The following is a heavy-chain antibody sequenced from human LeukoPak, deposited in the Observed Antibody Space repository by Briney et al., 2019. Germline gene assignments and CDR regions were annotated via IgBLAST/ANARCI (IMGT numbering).Heavy chain of an antibody. Sequence: PGGSLRLSCAASGFIFSNYWMHWVRQAPGKGLVWVSRIKTDGRTITYADSVKGRFTISRDNAMNTLYLQMNSLGAEDTAVYYCARDPGIAAAGLPYYFDYWGQGTLVTVSS. J-gene: IGHJ4*02. CDR3: ARDPGIAAAGLPYYFDY. CDR2: IKTDGRTI. CDR1: GFIFSNYW. V-gene: IGHV3-74*01. D-gene: IGHD6-13*01.